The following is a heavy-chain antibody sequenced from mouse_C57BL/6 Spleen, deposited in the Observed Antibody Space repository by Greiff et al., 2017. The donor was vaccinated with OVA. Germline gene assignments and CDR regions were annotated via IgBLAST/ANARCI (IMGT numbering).Heavy chain of an antibody. D-gene: IGHD1-1*01. CDR2: IYPSDSET. V-gene: IGHV1-61*01. J-gene: IGHJ2*01. CDR1: GYAFTSSW. Sequence: VQLQPSGAELVRPGSSVKLSCKASGYAFTSSWMDWVKQRPGPGLEWIGNIYPSDSETHYNQQFKGKATLTVDKSSSTAYMQLSSLTSEDSAVYYCAREANYYGSSYFDYWGQGTTLTVSS. CDR3: AREANYYGSSYFDY.